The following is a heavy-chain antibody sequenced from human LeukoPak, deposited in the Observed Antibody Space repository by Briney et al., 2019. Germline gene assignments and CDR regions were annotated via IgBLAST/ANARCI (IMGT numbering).Heavy chain of an antibody. CDR3: AKEGEPEIFDYDMLTGYFKVLYFDS. Sequence: GGSLRLSCAASGFTFSSYGMHWVRQAPGKGLEWVAFIRSDGNNKYYAGSVKGRLTISRDNSKNTLHLQMNSLRAEDTAVYYCAKEGEPEIFDYDMLTGYFKVLYFDSWGQGTLVTVSS. V-gene: IGHV3-30*02. D-gene: IGHD3-9*01. CDR1: GFTFSSYG. CDR2: IRSDGNNK. J-gene: IGHJ4*02.